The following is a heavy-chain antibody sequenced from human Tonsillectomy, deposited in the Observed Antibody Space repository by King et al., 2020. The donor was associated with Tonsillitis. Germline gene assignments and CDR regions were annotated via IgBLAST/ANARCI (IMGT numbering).Heavy chain of an antibody. CDR3: ATSFGDLDAFDI. D-gene: IGHD4-17*01. CDR2: INPDSGGT. CDR1: GYTFIGYY. J-gene: IGHJ3*02. Sequence: VQLVHSGAEVKKPGASVRVSCKASGYTFIGYYIHWVRQAPGQGLEWMGWINPDSGGTNCAQKFQGRVTMTRDTSINTAYMELSRLRSDDTAMFYCATSFGDLDAFDIWGQGTMVTVSS. V-gene: IGHV1-2*02.